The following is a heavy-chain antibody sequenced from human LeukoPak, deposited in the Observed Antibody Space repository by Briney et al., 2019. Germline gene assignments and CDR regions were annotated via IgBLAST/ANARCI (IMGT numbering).Heavy chain of an antibody. J-gene: IGHJ4*02. CDR2: RYHNGNS. Sequence: SETLSLTCNVSGVSISSHYWSWLRQPPGKGLEWIGYRYHNGNSNYNPSLRSRVTVSIDMSKSQVSLSPNSVTAADTAVYYCARTVFGIMTGYYHDSWGQGTLVTVSS. V-gene: IGHV4-59*11. D-gene: IGHD3-10*02. CDR3: ARTVFGIMTGYYHDS. CDR1: GVSISSHY.